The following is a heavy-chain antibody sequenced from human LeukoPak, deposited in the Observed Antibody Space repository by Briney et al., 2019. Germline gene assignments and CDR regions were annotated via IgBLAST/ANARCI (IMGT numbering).Heavy chain of an antibody. D-gene: IGHD4-23*01. V-gene: IGHV3-33*01. CDR1: GFTFSSYG. Sequence: GGSLRLSCAASGFTFSSYGMHWVRQAPGKGLERVAVIWYDGSKKYYAESVKGRFTISKDNSKNTLYLQMNSLRAEDTAVYYCARRDGDNDRGFDYWGQGTLVTFSS. CDR2: IWYDGSKK. J-gene: IGHJ4*02. CDR3: ARRDGDNDRGFDY.